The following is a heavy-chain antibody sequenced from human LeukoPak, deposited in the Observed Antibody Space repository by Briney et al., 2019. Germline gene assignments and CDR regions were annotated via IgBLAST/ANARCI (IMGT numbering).Heavy chain of an antibody. Sequence: SETLSLTCTVSGGSISSYYWSWIRQPPGKGLEWIGYIYYSGSTNYNPSLKSRVTTSVDTSKNQFSLKLSSVTAADTAVYYCARRYDFWSGWIDAFDIWGQGTMVTDSS. D-gene: IGHD3-3*01. J-gene: IGHJ3*02. CDR1: GGSISSYY. CDR2: IYYSGST. CDR3: ARRYDFWSGWIDAFDI. V-gene: IGHV4-59*08.